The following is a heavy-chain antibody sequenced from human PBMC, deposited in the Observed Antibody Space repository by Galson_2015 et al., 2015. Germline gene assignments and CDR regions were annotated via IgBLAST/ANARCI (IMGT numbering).Heavy chain of an antibody. Sequence: SLRLSCAASGFTFSSYAMHWVRQAPGKGLEWVAVISYDGSNKYYADSVKGRFTISRDNSKNTLYLQMNSLRAEDTAVYYCARDRQDYYDSSGLLYWGQGTLVTVSS. V-gene: IGHV3-30-3*01. J-gene: IGHJ4*02. CDR3: ARDRQDYYDSSGLLY. D-gene: IGHD3-22*01. CDR2: ISYDGSNK. CDR1: GFTFSSYA.